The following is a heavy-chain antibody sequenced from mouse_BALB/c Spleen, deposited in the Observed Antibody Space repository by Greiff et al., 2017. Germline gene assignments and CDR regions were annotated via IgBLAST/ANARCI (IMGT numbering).Heavy chain of an antibody. CDR3: ARSGHYGNYGLAY. Sequence: EVQRVESGGGLVQPGGSRKLSCAASGFTFSSFGMHWVRQAPEKGLEWVAYISSGSSTIYYADTVKGRFTISRDNPKNTLFLQMTSLRSEDTAMYDCARSGHYGNYGLAYWGQGTLVTVSA. D-gene: IGHD2-1*01. CDR2: ISSGSSTI. CDR1: GFTFSSFG. J-gene: IGHJ3*01. V-gene: IGHV5-17*02.